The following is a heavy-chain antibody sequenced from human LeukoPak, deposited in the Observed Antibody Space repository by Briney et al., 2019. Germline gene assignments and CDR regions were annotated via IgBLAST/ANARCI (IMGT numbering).Heavy chain of an antibody. D-gene: IGHD1-26*01. V-gene: IGHV4-61*02. CDR3: ARDLGGAFDI. Sequence: SETLSLTCTVPGGSLSSGSYYWSWIRQPAGKGLEWIGRIYTSGSTNYNPSLKSRVTISVDTSKNQFSLKLSSVTAADTAVYYCARDLGGAFDIWGQGTMVTVSS. CDR1: GGSLSSGSYY. CDR2: IYTSGST. J-gene: IGHJ3*02.